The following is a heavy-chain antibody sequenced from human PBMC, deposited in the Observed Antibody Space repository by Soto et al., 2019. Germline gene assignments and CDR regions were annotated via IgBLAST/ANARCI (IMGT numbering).Heavy chain of an antibody. CDR1: GGSFSGYY. CDR2: INHSGST. CDR3: ARCRGLELPRNFDY. D-gene: IGHD3-10*01. V-gene: IGHV4-34*01. Sequence: SETLSLTCAVYGGSFSGYYWSWIRQPPGKGLEWIGEINHSGSTNYNPSLKSRVTISVDTSKNQFSLKLSSVTAADTAVYYCARCRGLELPRNFDYWGQGTLVTVSS. J-gene: IGHJ4*02.